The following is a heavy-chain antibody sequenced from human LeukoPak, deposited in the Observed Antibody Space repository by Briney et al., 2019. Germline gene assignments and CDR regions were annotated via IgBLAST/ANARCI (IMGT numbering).Heavy chain of an antibody. CDR2: MYSNGNL. CDR1: GDSISSYH. V-gene: IGHV4-4*07. Sequence: SETLSLTCTVSGDSISSYHLSWVRQPAEKGLEWVGRMYSNGNLNYNPSLKGRVTMSVDTSKNQFSLKLSSVTAADTAVYYCARGSYDSSGYYADYWGQGTLVTVSS. CDR3: ARGSYDSSGYYADY. D-gene: IGHD3-22*01. J-gene: IGHJ4*02.